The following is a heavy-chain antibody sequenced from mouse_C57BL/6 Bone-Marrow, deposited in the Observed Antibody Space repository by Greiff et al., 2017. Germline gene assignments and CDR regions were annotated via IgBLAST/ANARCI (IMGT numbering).Heavy chain of an antibody. V-gene: IGHV1-81*01. CDR1: GYTFTSYG. Sequence: VKLMESGAELARPGASVKLSCTASGYTFTSYGISWVKQRTGQGLEWIGEIDPRSGNTYYNAKFKGKATLTADKSSSTAYMELRSLTSEDSAVYGCVRCVTAVVAPFGDWGQSTTLTVSS. CDR2: IDPRSGNT. J-gene: IGHJ2*01. D-gene: IGHD1-1*01. CDR3: VRCVTAVVAPFGD.